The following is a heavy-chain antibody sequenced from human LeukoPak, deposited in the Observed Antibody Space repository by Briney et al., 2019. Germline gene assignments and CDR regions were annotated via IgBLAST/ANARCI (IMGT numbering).Heavy chain of an antibody. J-gene: IGHJ6*03. CDR3: AGMKATGTSRGYIDV. CDR1: GGSINTASYY. V-gene: IGHV4-39*01. Sequence: ASETLSLICSVSGGSINTASYYWGWIRQPPGKGLELIGNCYYTGTTFYNPSLQSRVTISVDTSKNQFSLKLTSVTATDTSVYYCAGMKATGTSRGYIDVWGKGTTVTVSS. D-gene: IGHD1-1*01. CDR2: CYYTGTT.